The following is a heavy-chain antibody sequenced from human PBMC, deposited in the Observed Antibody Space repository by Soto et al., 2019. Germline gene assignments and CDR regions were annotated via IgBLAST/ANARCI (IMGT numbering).Heavy chain of an antibody. D-gene: IGHD1-26*01. V-gene: IGHV1-69*06. CDR3: ARDPDEVVGTDYHYYGMDV. J-gene: IGHJ6*02. CDR1: GDTSSNYG. Sequence: VKVSCKASGDTSSNYGVSWVRQAPGQGLEWMGGILPVFGTTTYARNFQGRITITADKSTSTVYMELTSLRSDDTATYYCARDPDEVVGTDYHYYGMDVWDQGATVTVSS. CDR2: ILPVFGTT.